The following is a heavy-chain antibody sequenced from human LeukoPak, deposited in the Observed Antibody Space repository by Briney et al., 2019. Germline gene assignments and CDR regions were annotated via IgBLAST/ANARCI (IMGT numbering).Heavy chain of an antibody. D-gene: IGHD6-13*01. V-gene: IGHV3-53*01. CDR1: GFTVSSNY. CDR3: ARDGSESSSWYY. Sequence: GGSLRPSCAASGFTVSSNYMSWVRQAPGKGLEWVSVIYSGGSTYYADSVKGRFTISRDNSKNTLYLQMNSLRAEDTAVYYCARDGSESSSWYYWGQGTLVTVSS. CDR2: IYSGGST. J-gene: IGHJ4*02.